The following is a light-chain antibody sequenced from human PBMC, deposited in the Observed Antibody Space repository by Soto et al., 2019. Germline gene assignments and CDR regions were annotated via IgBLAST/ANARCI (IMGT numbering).Light chain of an antibody. CDR1: QSVSSK. CDR2: GAS. Sequence: EIVMTQSPATLSVSPGERATLSCRASQSVSSKLAGYQQKPGQAPRLLIYGASTRATGIPARFSGSGSGTEFTLTISSLLSEDFAVYYCQQYYDWPPITFGQGTKVDIK. CDR3: QQYYDWPPIT. V-gene: IGKV3-15*01. J-gene: IGKJ1*01.